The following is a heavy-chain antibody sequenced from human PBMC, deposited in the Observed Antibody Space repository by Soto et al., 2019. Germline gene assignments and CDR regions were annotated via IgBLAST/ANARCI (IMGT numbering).Heavy chain of an antibody. Sequence: PGGSLRLSCAASGFTFSSYSMRWVRQAPGKGLEWVSAITGSGGSTYYADSVKGRFTISRDNSKNTLYLQMNSLRAEDTAVYYCAKEGDLIGYNYGSCFDYWGQGTLVTVSS. D-gene: IGHD5-18*01. CDR2: ITGSGGST. V-gene: IGHV3-23*01. J-gene: IGHJ4*02. CDR1: GFTFSSYS. CDR3: AKEGDLIGYNYGSCFDY.